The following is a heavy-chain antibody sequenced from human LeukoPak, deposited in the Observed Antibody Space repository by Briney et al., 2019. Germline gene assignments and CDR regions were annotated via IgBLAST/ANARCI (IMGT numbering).Heavy chain of an antibody. V-gene: IGHV6-1*01. CDR1: GDSVSINSAA. CDR3: ARQRYSSGWSAYDYYMDV. D-gene: IGHD6-19*01. Sequence: SQTLSLTYAISGDSVSINSAAWNWVRQSPSRGLEWLGRTYYKSKWYNEYAVSVRSRITVTPATSKNQCSLQLNSVTPEDTAVYYCARQRYSSGWSAYDYYMDVWGKGTTVTISS. J-gene: IGHJ6*03. CDR2: TYYKSKWYN.